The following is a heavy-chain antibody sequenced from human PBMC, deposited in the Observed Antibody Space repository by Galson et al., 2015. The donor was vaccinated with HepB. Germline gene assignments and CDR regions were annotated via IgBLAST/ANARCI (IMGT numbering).Heavy chain of an antibody. CDR1: GFPVRNHY. J-gene: IGHJ3*02. CDR2: IHSAGST. CDR3: AREDDAFDI. V-gene: IGHV3-53*01. Sequence: SLRLSCAISGFPVRNHYMSWVRQAPGKGLEWVSIIHSAGSTYYADSVKGRFTISRDYSKNTVFLQMNSRRAEDTAMYYCAREDDAFDIWGQGTMVTVSS.